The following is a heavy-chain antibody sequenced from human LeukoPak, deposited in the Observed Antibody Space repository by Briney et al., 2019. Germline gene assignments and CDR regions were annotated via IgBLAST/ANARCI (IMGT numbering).Heavy chain of an antibody. J-gene: IGHJ1*01. CDR1: GFAFRDVW. CDR2: IKNKGDGGTI. CDR3: TTDPRD. Sequence: AGGSLRLSCAASGFAFRDVWISWVRQAPGKGPEWVGRIKNKGDGGTIDYIAPVKGRFTISRDDSKNTLYLQMNSLTIDDTAVYYCTTDPRDWGQGTLVTVSS. V-gene: IGHV3-15*01.